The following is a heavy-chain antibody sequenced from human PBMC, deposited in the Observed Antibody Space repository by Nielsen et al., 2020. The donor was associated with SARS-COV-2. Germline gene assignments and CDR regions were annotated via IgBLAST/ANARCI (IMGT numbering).Heavy chain of an antibody. CDR2: ISSNGGST. V-gene: IGHV3-64D*09. D-gene: IGHD3-3*01. CDR1: GFTFSSYA. CDR3: ARDQAVLRFLEWSQDV. J-gene: IGHJ6*04. Sequence: GGSLRLSCSASGFTFSSYAMHWVRQAPGKGLEYVSAISSNGGSTYYADSVKGRFTISRDNSKNTLYLQMSSLRAEDTAVYYCARDQAVLRFLEWSQDVWGKGTTVTVSS.